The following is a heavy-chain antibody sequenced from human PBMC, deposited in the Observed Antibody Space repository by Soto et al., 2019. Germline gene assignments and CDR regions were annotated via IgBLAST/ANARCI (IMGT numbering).Heavy chain of an antibody. V-gene: IGHV3-7*03. CDR1: GFSFSFYW. J-gene: IGHJ4*02. Sequence: LRLSCAASGFSFSFYWMSWVRQAPGNGLEWVANIKQDGGTQYYVDSVKGRFTISRDNAKNSLHLQMNNLRADDTAVYYCARDEAIDYWGQGTLVTVSS. CDR2: IKQDGGTQ. CDR3: ARDEAIDY.